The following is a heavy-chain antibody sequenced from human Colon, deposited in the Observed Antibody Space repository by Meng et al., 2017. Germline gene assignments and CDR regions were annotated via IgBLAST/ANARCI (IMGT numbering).Heavy chain of an antibody. D-gene: IGHD1-26*01. CDR1: GGSINIPGYY. J-gene: IGHJ5*02. V-gene: IGHV4-39*07. Sequence: QPQLQESGPGLVKPSEALFLTCTVSGGSINIPGYYWGWIRQPPGKGLEWIGSIGHAGALYYTPSLKSRVTISVDTSKNQFSLKLSSVTAADTAVYYCAGGPYSGSYLNWFDPWGQGTLVTVSS. CDR3: AGGPYSGSYLNWFDP. CDR2: IGHAGAL.